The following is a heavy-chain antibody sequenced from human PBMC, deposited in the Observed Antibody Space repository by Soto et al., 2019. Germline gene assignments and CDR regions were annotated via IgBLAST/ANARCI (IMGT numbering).Heavy chain of an antibody. D-gene: IGHD3-3*01. Sequence: SETLSLTCAVSSGSISSSNWWSWVRQPPGKGLEWIGEIYHSGSTNYNPSLKSRVTISVDKSKNQFSLKLSSVTAADTAVYYCARSRRPLRGETETGILRFLEWSTHFDYWGQGTLVTVSS. CDR1: SGSISSSNW. CDR3: ARSRRPLRGETETGILRFLEWSTHFDY. V-gene: IGHV4-4*02. CDR2: IYHSGST. J-gene: IGHJ4*02.